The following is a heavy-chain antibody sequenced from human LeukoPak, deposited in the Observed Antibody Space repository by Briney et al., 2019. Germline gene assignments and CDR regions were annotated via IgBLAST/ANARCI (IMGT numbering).Heavy chain of an antibody. CDR2: IIPILGIA. V-gene: IGHV1-69*04. D-gene: IGHD5-12*01. Sequence: SVKVSCKASGGTFSSYAISWVRQAPGQGLEWMGRIIPILGIANYAQKFQGRVTITADKSTSTAYMELSSLRSEDTAVYYCARSVDIVATSSYYFDYWGQGTLVTVSS. CDR1: GGTFSSYA. J-gene: IGHJ4*02. CDR3: ARSVDIVATSSYYFDY.